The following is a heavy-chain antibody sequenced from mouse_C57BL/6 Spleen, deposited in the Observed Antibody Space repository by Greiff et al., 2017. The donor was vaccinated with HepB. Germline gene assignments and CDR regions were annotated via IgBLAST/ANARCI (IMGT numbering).Heavy chain of an antibody. CDR3: ARDYYGNYGYFDV. Sequence: EVKVEESGGGLVKPGGSLKLSCAASGFTFSSYAMSWVRQTPEKRLEWVATISDGGSYTYYPDNVKGRFTISRDNAKNNLYLQMSHLKSEDTAMYYCARDYYGNYGYFDVWGTGTTVTVSS. CDR1: GFTFSSYA. D-gene: IGHD2-1*01. J-gene: IGHJ1*03. V-gene: IGHV5-4*01. CDR2: ISDGGSYT.